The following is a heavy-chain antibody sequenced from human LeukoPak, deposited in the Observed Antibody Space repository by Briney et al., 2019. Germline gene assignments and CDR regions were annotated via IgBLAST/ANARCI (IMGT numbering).Heavy chain of an antibody. D-gene: IGHD2-8*02. CDR2: IKQDGSEK. CDR3: ARDPNVAIPGGYDMDA. V-gene: IGHV3-7*03. J-gene: IGHJ6*02. CDR1: GFSFSRYW. Sequence: GGSLRLSCVASGFSFSRYWMMWIRQTPGKGLEWVANIKQDGSEKFYGDAVRGRFTISRDNAQNSLYLQMSALRVEDTAVYYCARDPNVAIPGGYDMDAWGQGTTVTVSS.